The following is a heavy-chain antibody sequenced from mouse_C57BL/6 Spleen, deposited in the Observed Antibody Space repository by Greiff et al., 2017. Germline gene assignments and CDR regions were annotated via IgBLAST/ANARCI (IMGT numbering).Heavy chain of an antibody. V-gene: IGHV1-15*01. J-gene: IGHJ4*01. CDR2: IDPETGGT. D-gene: IGHD2-1*01. Sequence: VKLQQSGAELVRPGASVTLSCKASGYTFTDYEMHWVKQTPVHGLEWIGAIDPETGGTAYNQKFKGKAILTADKSSSTAYMELRSLTSEDSAVYYCTRKLPYYYAMDYWGQGTSVTVSS. CDR1: GYTFTDYE. CDR3: TRKLPYYYAMDY.